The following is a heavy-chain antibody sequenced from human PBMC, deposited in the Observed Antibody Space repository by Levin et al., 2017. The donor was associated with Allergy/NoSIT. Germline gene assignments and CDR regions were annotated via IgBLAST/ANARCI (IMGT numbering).Heavy chain of an antibody. CDR1: GGSISTYY. Sequence: SQTLSLTCSVSGGSISTYYWNWIRQPPGKGLEWIGYIIYSGSANYNPSLRSRVSISVDTSKNQFSLKLSSLTAADTAVYYCARADAYNYGYYYGMDVWGQGTTVTVSS. D-gene: IGHD5-24*01. J-gene: IGHJ6*02. CDR2: IIYSGSA. V-gene: IGHV4-59*01. CDR3: ARADAYNYGYYYGMDV.